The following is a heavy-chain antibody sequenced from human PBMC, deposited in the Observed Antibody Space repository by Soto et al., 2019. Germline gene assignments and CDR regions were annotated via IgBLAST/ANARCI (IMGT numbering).Heavy chain of an antibody. D-gene: IGHD3-3*01. CDR2: IYYSGST. J-gene: IGHJ6*02. Sequence: SETLSLTCTVSGGSISSYYWRWIRQPPGKGLEWIGYIYYSGSTNYNPSLKSRVTISVDTSKNQFSLKLSSVTAADTAVYYCARALTYYDFWSGYHPGMDVWGQGTTVTVSS. CDR1: GGSISSYY. CDR3: ARALTYYDFWSGYHPGMDV. V-gene: IGHV4-59*01.